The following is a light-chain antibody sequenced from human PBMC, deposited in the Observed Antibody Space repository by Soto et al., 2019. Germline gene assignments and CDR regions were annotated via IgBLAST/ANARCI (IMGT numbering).Light chain of an antibody. J-gene: IGLJ2*01. CDR1: DSNIGENF. V-gene: IGLV1-51*01. CDR2: DND. CDR3: GTWDTSLSDVV. Sequence: QSVLTQPPSVSAAPGQRVSISCSGIDSNIGENFVSWYQQFPGTAPELIIYDNDKRPSGIPDRFSASKSGTSATLRITGLRTGDEADYYCGTWDTSLSDVVIGGGTKVTVL.